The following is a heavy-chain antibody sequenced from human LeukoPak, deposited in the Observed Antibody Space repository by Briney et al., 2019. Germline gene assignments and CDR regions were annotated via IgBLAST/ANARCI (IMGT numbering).Heavy chain of an antibody. CDR1: GGSISSYY. J-gene: IGHJ4*02. D-gene: IGHD3-3*01. CDR3: ARGFWSGYYGGYFDY. V-gene: IGHV4-59*01. Sequence: PSETLSPTCTVSGGSISSYYWSWIRQPPGKGLEWIGYIYYSGSTNYNPSLKSRVTISVDTSKNQFSQKLSSVTAADTAVYYCARGFWSGYYGGYFDYWGQGTLVTVSS. CDR2: IYYSGST.